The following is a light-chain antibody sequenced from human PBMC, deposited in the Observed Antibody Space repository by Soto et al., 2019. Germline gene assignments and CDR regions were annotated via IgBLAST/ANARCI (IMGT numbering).Light chain of an antibody. CDR2: GAA. CDR1: QSVSSTY. V-gene: IGKV3-20*01. CDR3: QQYGSSRWT. J-gene: IGKJ1*01. Sequence: EIVLTQSPGTLSVSRGERVTLSCRASQSVSSTYLAWYQQKPGQAPRLLIYGAASRATGIPDRFSGSGSGTDFTLTISRLEPEDFAVYYCQQYGSSRWTFGQGTKVEIK.